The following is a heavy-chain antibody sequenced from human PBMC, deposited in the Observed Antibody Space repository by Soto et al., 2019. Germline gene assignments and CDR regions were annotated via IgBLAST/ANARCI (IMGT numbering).Heavy chain of an antibody. V-gene: IGHV1-69*01. Sequence: QVQLVQSGAEVKKPGSSVKVSCKASGGTFSSYAISWVRQAPGQGLEWMGGIIPIFGTANYAQKFQGRVTIPTDESTSTAYMDLSSLTSEDTAVYYCARAAYDERGSHVVVTAGYYYYGMDVCGQGTTVTASS. CDR2: IIPIFGTA. CDR1: GGTFSSYA. J-gene: IGHJ6*02. CDR3: ARAAYDERGSHVVVTAGYYYYGMDV. D-gene: IGHD2-2*01.